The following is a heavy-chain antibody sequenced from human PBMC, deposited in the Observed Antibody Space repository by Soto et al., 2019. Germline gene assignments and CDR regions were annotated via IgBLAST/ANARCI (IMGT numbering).Heavy chain of an antibody. Sequence: QVQLQQWGAGLLKPSETLSLTCAVYGGSFSGYYWSWIRQPPGKGLEWIGEINHSGSTNYNPSLKSRVTISVDTSKNQFSLKLSSVTAADTAVYYYARGRGVITMVRGVYYFDYWGQGTLVTVSS. J-gene: IGHJ4*02. CDR2: INHSGST. CDR1: GGSFSGYY. V-gene: IGHV4-34*01. D-gene: IGHD3-10*01. CDR3: ARGRGVITMVRGVYYFDY.